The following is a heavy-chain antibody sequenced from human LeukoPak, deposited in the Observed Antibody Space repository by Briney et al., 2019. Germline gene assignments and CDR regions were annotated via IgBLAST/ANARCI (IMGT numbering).Heavy chain of an antibody. CDR2: INPNSGGT. Sequence: ASVKVSCKASGYTFTGYYMHWVRQAPGQGLEWMGWINPNSGGTNYAQKFQGRVTMTRDTSISTAYMELSRLRSDDTAVYYCARGKYSGYDYHLFDYWGQGTLVTVSS. J-gene: IGHJ4*02. CDR3: ARGKYSGYDYHLFDY. CDR1: GYTFTGYY. V-gene: IGHV1-2*02. D-gene: IGHD5-12*01.